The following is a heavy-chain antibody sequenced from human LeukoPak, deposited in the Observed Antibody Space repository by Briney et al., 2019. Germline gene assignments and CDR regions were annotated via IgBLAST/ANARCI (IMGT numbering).Heavy chain of an antibody. J-gene: IGHJ6*03. D-gene: IGHD3-10*01. CDR3: ARLTYYYGSGSYYKPFYYYYYMDV. Sequence: ASVKVSCKASGYTFTGYYMHWVRQAPGQGLEWMGWINPNSGGTNYAQKFQGRVTMTRDTSISTAYMELSRLRSDDTAVYYCARLTYYYGSGSYYKPFYYYYYMDVWGKGTTVTVSS. V-gene: IGHV1-2*02. CDR1: GYTFTGYY. CDR2: INPNSGGT.